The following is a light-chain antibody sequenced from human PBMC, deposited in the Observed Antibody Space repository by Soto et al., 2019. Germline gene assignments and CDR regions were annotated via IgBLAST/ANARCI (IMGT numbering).Light chain of an antibody. CDR1: SSNIGSNT. V-gene: IGLV1-44*01. CDR3: SSYGGYNNVV. J-gene: IGLJ1*01. CDR2: NDN. Sequence: QSVLTQPPSASGTPGQRVTISCSGSSSNIGSNTVNWYQQITGTAPKLLIYNDNQRPSGVPDRFSGSKSGTSGSLAVSGLQAEDEGTYYCSSYGGYNNVVFGTGTKLTVL.